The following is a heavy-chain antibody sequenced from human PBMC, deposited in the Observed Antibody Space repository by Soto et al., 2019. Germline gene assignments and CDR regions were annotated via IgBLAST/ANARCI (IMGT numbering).Heavy chain of an antibody. CDR1: GGTFITYA. J-gene: IGHJ4*02. D-gene: IGHD1-26*01. CDR2: IIPIFGTA. CDR3: AADVGVTSWTLDY. Sequence: QVQLVQSGAEVKKPGSSVKVSCKASGGTFITYAINWVRQAAGQGLEWMGGIIPIFGTANYAQTFQGRVTITADESTSTAYMELCSLRCEDTAVYYCAADVGVTSWTLDYWGQGSLVTVYS. V-gene: IGHV1-69*01.